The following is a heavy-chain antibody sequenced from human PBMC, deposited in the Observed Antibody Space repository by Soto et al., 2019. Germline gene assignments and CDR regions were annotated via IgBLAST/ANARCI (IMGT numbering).Heavy chain of an antibody. CDR3: AKDFPSPRRGVTRDAFDI. CDR2: ISGSGGST. J-gene: IGHJ3*02. CDR1: GLTFSSYA. Sequence: GGSLRLSCAASGLTFSSYAMSWVRQAPGKGLEWVSAISGSGGSTYYADSVKGRFTIYRDNSKNTLYLQMNSLRAEDTAVYYCAKDFPSPRRGVTRDAFDIWGQGTMVTVSS. D-gene: IGHD3-10*01. V-gene: IGHV3-23*01.